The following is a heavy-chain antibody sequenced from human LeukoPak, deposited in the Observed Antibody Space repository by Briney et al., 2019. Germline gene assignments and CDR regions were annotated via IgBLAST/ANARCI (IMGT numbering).Heavy chain of an antibody. CDR2: ISSSSSTI. CDR3: AKSLLTTATGTGRAFDI. J-gene: IGHJ3*02. D-gene: IGHD1-1*01. CDR1: GFTFSSYS. Sequence: GGSLRLSCAASGFTFSSYSMNWVRQAPWKGLEWVSYISSSSSTIYYADSVKGRFTISRDNAKNSLYLQMNSLRAEDSAEYYCAKSLLTTATGTGRAFDIWGQGTMVTVSA. V-gene: IGHV3-48*04.